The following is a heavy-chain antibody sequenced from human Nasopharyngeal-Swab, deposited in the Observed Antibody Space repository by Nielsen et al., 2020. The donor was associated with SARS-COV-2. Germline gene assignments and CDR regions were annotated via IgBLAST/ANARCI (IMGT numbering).Heavy chain of an antibody. Sequence: GEPLKISCAASGFTFSSYSMHWVRQVPGKGLLWAAHIDSDGSSTTYADSVKGRFTISRDNAKNTLYLQMNSLRAEDTAVYYCARQRGGIVILTLDPWGQGTLVTVSS. D-gene: IGHD3/OR15-3a*01. V-gene: IGHV3-74*01. CDR1: GFTFSSYS. CDR2: IDSDGSST. J-gene: IGHJ5*02. CDR3: ARQRGGIVILTLDP.